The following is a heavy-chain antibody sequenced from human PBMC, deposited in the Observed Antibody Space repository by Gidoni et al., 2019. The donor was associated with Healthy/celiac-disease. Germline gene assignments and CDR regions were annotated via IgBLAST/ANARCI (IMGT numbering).Heavy chain of an antibody. CDR1: GFPFSSYA. V-gene: IGHV3-23*01. J-gene: IGHJ4*02. CDR3: AKAQSTSDTEFDY. CDR2: ISGSVGST. D-gene: IGHD5-18*01. Sequence: EVQLLESGGGLVQPGGSLRLSCAASGFPFSSYAMSWVRQAPGKGREWVSAISGSVGSTYYADSVKGRFTISRDNSKNTLYLQMNSLRAEDTAVYYCAKAQSTSDTEFDYWGQGTLVTVSS.